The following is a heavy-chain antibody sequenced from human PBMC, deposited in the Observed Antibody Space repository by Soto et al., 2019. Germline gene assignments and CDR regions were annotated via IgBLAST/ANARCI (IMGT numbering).Heavy chain of an antibody. CDR3: ATGRGPVYGGSVDY. V-gene: IGHV4-61*08. D-gene: IGHD2-15*01. CDR2: IYYSGST. J-gene: IGHJ4*02. CDR1: GGSVSSGVYY. Sequence: QVQLQESGPGLVKPSETLSLTCTVSGGSVSSGVYYWNWIRQPPGKGLEWIGYIYYSGSTNYNPSLKSRVTIIVDTSKNQFSLKLSSVTAADTAVYYCATGRGPVYGGSVDYWGQGTLVTVSS.